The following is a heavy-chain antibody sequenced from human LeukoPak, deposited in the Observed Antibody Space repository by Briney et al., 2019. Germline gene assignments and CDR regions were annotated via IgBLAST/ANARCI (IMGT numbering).Heavy chain of an antibody. CDR3: ARERGYCSSTSCYVRDLYYYYGMDV. Sequence: ASVKVSCKASGYTFTSYGISWVRQAPGQGLEWMGWISAYNGNKNYAQKLQGRVTMTTDTSTSTAYMELRSLRSDDTAVYYCARERGYCSSTSCYVRDLYYYYGMDVWGKGTTVTVSS. D-gene: IGHD2-2*01. J-gene: IGHJ6*04. V-gene: IGHV1-18*04. CDR1: GYTFTSYG. CDR2: ISAYNGNK.